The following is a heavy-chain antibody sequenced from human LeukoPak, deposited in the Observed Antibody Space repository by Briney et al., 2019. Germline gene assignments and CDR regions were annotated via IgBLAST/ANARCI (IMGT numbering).Heavy chain of an antibody. CDR1: GGSINSGNYY. CDR2: IYFSGST. J-gene: IGHJ2*01. V-gene: IGHV4-30-4*01. D-gene: IGHD2-21*01. Sequence: SETLSLTCTVSGGSINSGNYYWSWIRQPPGKGLEWIGYIYFSGSTYYNPSLKGRVAISLDTSENHFSLKLTSVTAADTAVYYCARGSVVRARRRWYFDLWGRGTLVTVSS. CDR3: ARGSVVRARRRWYFDL.